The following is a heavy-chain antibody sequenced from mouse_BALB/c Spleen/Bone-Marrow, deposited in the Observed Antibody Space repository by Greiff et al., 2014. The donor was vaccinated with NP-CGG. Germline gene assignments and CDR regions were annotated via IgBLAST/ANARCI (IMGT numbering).Heavy chain of an antibody. J-gene: IGHJ2*01. Sequence: EVQLQQSGPELVKPGASVKISCKASGYSFTGYFMNWVMQSHGKSLEWIGRINPYNGDTFYNQKFKGKATLTVDKSSSTAHMERRSLASEDSAFYYCARDYCEYYLDYGRQGTTLTVSS. D-gene: IGHD2-4*01. CDR3: ARDYCEYYLDY. CDR2: INPYNGDT. CDR1: GYSFTGYF. V-gene: IGHV1-20*02.